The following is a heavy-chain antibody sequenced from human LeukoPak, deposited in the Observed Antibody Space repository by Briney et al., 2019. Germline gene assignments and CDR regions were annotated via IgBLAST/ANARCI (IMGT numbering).Heavy chain of an antibody. V-gene: IGHV3-23*01. D-gene: IGHD2-2*01. Sequence: GGSLRLSCAASGFTFSGYAMSWVRQAPGKGLEWVSVISGIGSSTYHADSVKGRFTISRDNSKNTLYLQMNSLRAEDTAVYYCARGDTPTYCSTATCYLLDYWGQGTLVTVSS. J-gene: IGHJ4*02. CDR3: ARGDTPTYCSTATCYLLDY. CDR1: GFTFSGYA. CDR2: ISGIGSST.